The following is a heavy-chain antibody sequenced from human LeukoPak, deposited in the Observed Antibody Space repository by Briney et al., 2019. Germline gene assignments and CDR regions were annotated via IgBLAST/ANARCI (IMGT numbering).Heavy chain of an antibody. CDR3: SITKISAGYYFDY. Sequence: SETLSLTCAVSGGSISSGGYSWSWIRQPPGKGLEWIGYIYHSGSTYYNPSLKSRVTISVDRSKNQFSLKLNSVTAADTAVYYCSITKISAGYYFDYWGQGTLVTVSS. CDR1: GGSISSGGYS. V-gene: IGHV4-30-2*02. D-gene: IGHD3-22*01. J-gene: IGHJ4*02. CDR2: IYHSGST.